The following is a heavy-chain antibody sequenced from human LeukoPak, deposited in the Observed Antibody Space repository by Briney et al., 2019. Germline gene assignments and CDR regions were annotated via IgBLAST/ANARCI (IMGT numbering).Heavy chain of an antibody. CDR1: GGSFSGYY. Sequence: SETLSLTCAVYGGSFSGYYWSWIRQPPGKGLEWIGEISHSGSTNYNPSLKSRVTISVDTSKNQFSLKLSSVTAADTAVYYCAREVVPAATDYYYYMDVWGKGTTVTVSS. V-gene: IGHV4-34*01. CDR2: ISHSGST. CDR3: AREVVPAATDYYYYMDV. J-gene: IGHJ6*03. D-gene: IGHD2-2*01.